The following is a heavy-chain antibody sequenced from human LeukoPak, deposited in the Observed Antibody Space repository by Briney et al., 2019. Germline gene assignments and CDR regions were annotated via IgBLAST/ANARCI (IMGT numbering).Heavy chain of an antibody. CDR3: AGFLGYCSSTSCYYYGMDV. CDR1: GFTFSSYW. Sequence: GGSLRLSCAASGFTFSSYWMSWVRQAPGKGLEWVANIKQDGSEKYYVDSVKGRFTISRDNAKNSLYLQMNSLRAEDTAVYYCAGFLGYCSSTSCYYYGMDVWGKGTTVTVSS. J-gene: IGHJ6*04. CDR2: IKQDGSEK. V-gene: IGHV3-7*03. D-gene: IGHD2-2*01.